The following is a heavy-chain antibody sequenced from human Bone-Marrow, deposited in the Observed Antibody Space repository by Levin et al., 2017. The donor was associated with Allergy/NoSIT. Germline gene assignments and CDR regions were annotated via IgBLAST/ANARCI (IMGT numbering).Heavy chain of an antibody. J-gene: IGHJ4*02. Sequence: GESLKISCKASGYTFTSYAMNWVRQAPGQGLEWMGWINTNTGNPTYAQGFTGRFVFSLDTSVSTAYLQISSLKADDTAVYYCGRDTGGYCTGGVCFEIDYWGQGTLVTVSS. CDR3: GRDTGGYCTGGVCFEIDY. V-gene: IGHV7-4-1*02. D-gene: IGHD2-8*02. CDR2: INTNTGNP. CDR1: GYTFTSYA.